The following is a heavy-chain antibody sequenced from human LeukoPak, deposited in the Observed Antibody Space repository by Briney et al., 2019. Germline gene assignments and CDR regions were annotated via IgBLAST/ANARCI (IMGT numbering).Heavy chain of an antibody. CDR3: AGIEYSYGAHIDY. CDR1: GYTFTDYY. J-gene: IGHJ4*02. D-gene: IGHD5-18*01. V-gene: IGHV1-2*02. Sequence: ASVKVSCKASGYTFTDYYIHWLRQAPGQGLEWMGWINPNSGGTYYAQKFQGRVTMTRDTSISTAYMELSSLRSDDTAVYYCAGIEYSYGAHIDYWGQGTLVTVSS. CDR2: INPNSGGT.